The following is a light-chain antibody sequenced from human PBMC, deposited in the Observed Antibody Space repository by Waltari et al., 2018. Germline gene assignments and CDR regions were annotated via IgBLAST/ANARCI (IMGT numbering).Light chain of an antibody. J-gene: IGLJ2*01. CDR1: SRAVGSFNR. CDR2: EVR. CDR3: SSYTSSSVV. Sequence: QSALTQPPSVSGSPAQSVTISCTGTSRAVGSFNRVPWYQQPPGTAPKLMIYEVRNRPSGVPDRFSGSKSGNTASLTISGLQAEDEADYYCSSYTSSSVVFGGGTKLTVL. V-gene: IGLV2-18*02.